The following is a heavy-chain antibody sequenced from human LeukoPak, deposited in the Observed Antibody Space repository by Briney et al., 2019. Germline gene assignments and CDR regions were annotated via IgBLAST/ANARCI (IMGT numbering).Heavy chain of an antibody. CDR2: INAGNGNT. CDR3: ARGPIVVVPAAIQDY. J-gene: IGHJ4*02. Sequence: PGASVKVSCKAFGYTFTSYAMHWVRQAPGQRLEWMGWINAGNGNTKYSQKFQGRVTITRDTSASTAYMELSSLRSEDTAVYYCARGPIVVVPAAIQDYWGQGTLVTVSS. D-gene: IGHD2-2*02. V-gene: IGHV1-3*01. CDR1: GYTFTSYA.